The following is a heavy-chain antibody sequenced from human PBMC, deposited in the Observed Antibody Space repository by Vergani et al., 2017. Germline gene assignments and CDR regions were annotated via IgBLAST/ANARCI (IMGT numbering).Heavy chain of an antibody. CDR2: ISAYNGNT. CDR3: ARDPDIVVVPSAPYYYYYYGMDV. Sequence: QVQLVQSGAEVKKPGASVKVSCKASGYTFTSYGISWVRQAPGKGLEWMGWISAYNGNTNYAQKLQGRVTMTTDTSTSTAYMALRSLRSDDTAVYYCARDPDIVVVPSAPYYYYYYGMDVWGQGTTVTVSS. J-gene: IGHJ6*02. D-gene: IGHD2-2*01. CDR1: GYTFTSYG. V-gene: IGHV1-18*04.